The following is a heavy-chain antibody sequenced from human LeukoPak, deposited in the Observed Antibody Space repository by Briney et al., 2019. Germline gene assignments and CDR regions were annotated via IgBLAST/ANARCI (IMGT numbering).Heavy chain of an antibody. CDR3: AKGTSSFDY. J-gene: IGHJ4*02. CDR1: GGSISSGGYC. D-gene: IGHD2-2*01. V-gene: IGHV4-31*03. CDR2: IYYSGST. Sequence: SQTLSLTCTVSGGSISSGGYCWSWIRQHPGKGLEWIGYIYYSGSTYYNPSLKSRVTISVDTSKNQFSLKLSSVTAADTAVYYCAKGTSSFDYWGQGTLVTVSS.